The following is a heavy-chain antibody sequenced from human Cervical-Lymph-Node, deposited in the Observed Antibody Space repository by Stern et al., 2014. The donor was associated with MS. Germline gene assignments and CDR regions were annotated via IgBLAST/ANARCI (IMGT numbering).Heavy chain of an antibody. D-gene: IGHD6-13*01. CDR1: GDSISSSNW. Sequence: VQLVESGPGLVKPSGTLSLTCAVSGDSISSSNWWSWVRQSPGKGLEWVGDIYHAGTTNYNSTLKSRLTISADNSKNQFSLKWTAVTAADTAVYYCVRALGSSSFRYWFDPWGQGTLVIVSS. CDR3: VRALGSSSFRYWFDP. CDR2: IYHAGTT. V-gene: IGHV4-4*02. J-gene: IGHJ5*02.